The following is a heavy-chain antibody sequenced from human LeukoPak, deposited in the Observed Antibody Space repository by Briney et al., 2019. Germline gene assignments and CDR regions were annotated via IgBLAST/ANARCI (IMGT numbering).Heavy chain of an antibody. CDR1: GFTFDDYA. J-gene: IGHJ4*02. V-gene: IGHV3-9*01. D-gene: IGHD7-27*01. Sequence: GGSLRLSCAASGFTFDDYAMHWVRQAPGKGLEWVSGISWNSGSIGYADSVKGRFTISRDNAKNSLYLQMNSLRVEDTALYYCGRGSPGDYGGQGTLVTVSS. CDR3: GRGSPGDY. CDR2: ISWNSGSI.